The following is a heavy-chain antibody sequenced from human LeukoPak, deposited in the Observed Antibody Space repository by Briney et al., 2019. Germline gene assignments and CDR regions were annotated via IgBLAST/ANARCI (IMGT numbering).Heavy chain of an antibody. D-gene: IGHD4-17*01. CDR3: ARVITVYNDYEEVAEYFQH. CDR1: GFTFSSYW. Sequence: PGGSLRLSCAASGFTFSSYWMSWVRQAPGKGLEWVANIKEDGSDKYYVDSVKGRFTISSDNSKNSLYLQMNSLRAEDTAVYYCARVITVYNDYEEVAEYFQHWGQGTLVIVSS. J-gene: IGHJ1*01. V-gene: IGHV3-7*01. CDR2: IKEDGSDK.